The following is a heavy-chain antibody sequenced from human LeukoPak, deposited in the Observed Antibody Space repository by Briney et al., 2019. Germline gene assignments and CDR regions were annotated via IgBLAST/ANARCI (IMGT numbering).Heavy chain of an antibody. Sequence: PGGSLRLSCAASGFTFSGYWMSWVRQAPGKGLVWVSRINSDGSSTSYADSVKGRFTISRDNAKNTLYLQMNSLRAEDTAVYYCARDSQLWLYLDYWGQGTLVTVSS. V-gene: IGHV3-74*01. D-gene: IGHD5-18*01. J-gene: IGHJ4*02. CDR3: ARDSQLWLYLDY. CDR2: INSDGSST. CDR1: GFTFSGYW.